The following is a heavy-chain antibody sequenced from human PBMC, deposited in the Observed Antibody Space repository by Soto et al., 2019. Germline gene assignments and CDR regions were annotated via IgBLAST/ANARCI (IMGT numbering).Heavy chain of an antibody. Sequence: ASVKVSCKVSGYTLTELSMHWVRQAPGKGLEWMGGFDPEDGETIYAQKFQGRVTMTEDTSTDTAYMELSSLRSEDTAVYYCATTTKPPFHYYDTTGWAPFDYWGQGTLVTVSS. D-gene: IGHD3-22*01. CDR1: GYTLTELS. V-gene: IGHV1-24*01. J-gene: IGHJ4*02. CDR3: ATTTKPPFHYYDTTGWAPFDY. CDR2: FDPEDGET.